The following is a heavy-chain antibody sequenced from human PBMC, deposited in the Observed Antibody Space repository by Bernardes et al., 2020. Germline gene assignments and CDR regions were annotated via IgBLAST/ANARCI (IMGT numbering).Heavy chain of an antibody. D-gene: IGHD3-3*01. V-gene: IGHV3-15*07. CDR1: PFTFTRFY. CDR2: IKTKTDGGTT. J-gene: IGHJ3*02. Sequence: GGSLRLSCAVSPFTFTRFYINWVRQAPGKGLEWVGLIKTKTDGGTTEYAAPVKGRFSISRDESRNTVYLQMNSLNTEDTAVYYCTSETSGAFHIWGQGTVVTVSS. CDR3: TSETSGAFHI.